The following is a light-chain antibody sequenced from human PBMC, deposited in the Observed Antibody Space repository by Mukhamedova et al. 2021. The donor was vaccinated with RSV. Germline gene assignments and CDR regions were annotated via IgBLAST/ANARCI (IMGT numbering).Light chain of an antibody. J-gene: IGKJ5*01. Sequence: WYQRRVHGKAPQLLIYAASSLHSGVPSRFSGRGSGTDLTLTISSLQREDFATYYCQQSYSSPPTFGQGTRLEIK. CDR2: AAS. V-gene: IGKV1-39*01. CDR3: QQSYSSPPT.